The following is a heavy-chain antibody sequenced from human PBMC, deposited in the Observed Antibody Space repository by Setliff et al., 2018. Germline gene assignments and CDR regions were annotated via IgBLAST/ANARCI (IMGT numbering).Heavy chain of an antibody. CDR2: MST. Sequence: ASVKVSCKASGYTFSNYGINWVRQAPGQGLEWMGWMSTYAQKFQGRATMTTDTSTTTAYMELRSLTSDDTAVYYCARARYCSGGRCYWTWLDSWAQGTLVTVSS. D-gene: IGHD2-15*01. CDR3: ARARYCSGGRCYWTWLDS. CDR1: GYTFSNYG. V-gene: IGHV1-18*01. J-gene: IGHJ5*01.